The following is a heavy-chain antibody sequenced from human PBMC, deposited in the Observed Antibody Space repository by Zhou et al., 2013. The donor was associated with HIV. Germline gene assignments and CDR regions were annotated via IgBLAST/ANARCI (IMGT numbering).Heavy chain of an antibody. CDR3: AREGVEGYYDSSGYPKTYFDY. D-gene: IGHD3-22*01. J-gene: IGHJ4*02. V-gene: IGHV3-64*01. CDR1: GFTFSSYA. Sequence: VQLVESGGGLVQPGGSLRLSCAASGFTFSSYAMHWVRQAPGKGLEYVSAISSNGGSTYYANSVKGRFTISRDNSKNTLYLQMGSLRAEDMAVYYCAREGVEGYYDSSGYPKTYFDYWGQGTLVTVSS. CDR2: ISSNGGST.